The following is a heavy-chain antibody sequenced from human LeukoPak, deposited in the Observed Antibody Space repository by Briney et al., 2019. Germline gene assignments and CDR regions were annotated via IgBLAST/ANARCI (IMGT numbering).Heavy chain of an antibody. CDR3: ARALGNTYYFDY. D-gene: IGHD4-23*01. J-gene: IGHJ4*02. CDR1: GYTFTSYD. CDR2: MNPNSGNT. Sequence: ASVKVSCKASGYTFTSYDINWVRQATGQGLEWMGWMNPNSGNTGYAQKFQGRVTMTRNTSISTAYMELSSLRSEDTAVYYCARALGNTYYFDYGGQGTLVTVSS. V-gene: IGHV1-8*01.